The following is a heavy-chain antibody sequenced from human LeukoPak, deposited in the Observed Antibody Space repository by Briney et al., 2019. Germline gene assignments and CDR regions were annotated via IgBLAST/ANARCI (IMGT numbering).Heavy chain of an antibody. CDR1: GRSFSGYY. Sequence: SETLSLTCAGYGRSFSGYYWSWIRQPPGKGLEWIGYIYYSGSTYYNPSLKSRVTISVDTSKNQFSLKLSSVTAADTAVYYCARTDSSSWYGDAFDIWGQGTMVTVSS. CDR2: IYYSGST. D-gene: IGHD6-13*01. CDR3: ARTDSSSWYGDAFDI. V-gene: IGHV4-30-4*08. J-gene: IGHJ3*02.